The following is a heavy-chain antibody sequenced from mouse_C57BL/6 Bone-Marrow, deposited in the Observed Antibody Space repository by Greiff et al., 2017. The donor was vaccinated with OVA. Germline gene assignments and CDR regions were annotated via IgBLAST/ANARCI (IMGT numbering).Heavy chain of an antibody. CDR1: GYTFTNYW. Sequence: VQVEESGAELVRPGTSVMMSCKASGYTFTNYWIGWAKQRPGHGLEWIGDIYPGGGYTNYNEKFKGKATLTADKSSSTAYMQFSSLTSEDSAIYYCGRWGWEDYWGQGTTLTVSS. J-gene: IGHJ2*01. CDR3: GRWGWEDY. D-gene: IGHD1-1*02. V-gene: IGHV1-63*01. CDR2: IYPGGGYT.